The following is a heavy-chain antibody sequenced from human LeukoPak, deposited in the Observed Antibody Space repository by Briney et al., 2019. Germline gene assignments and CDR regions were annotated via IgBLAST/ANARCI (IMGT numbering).Heavy chain of an antibody. J-gene: IGHJ4*02. Sequence: SETLSLTYTVSGYSISSGYYWGWIRQPPGKGLEWIGSIYHSGSTYYNPSLKSRVTISVDTSKNQFSLKLSSVTAADTAVYYCAAPGQRGVIDYWGQGTLVTVSS. CDR1: GYSISSGYY. CDR2: IYHSGST. D-gene: IGHD6-25*01. V-gene: IGHV4-38-2*02. CDR3: AAPGQRGVIDY.